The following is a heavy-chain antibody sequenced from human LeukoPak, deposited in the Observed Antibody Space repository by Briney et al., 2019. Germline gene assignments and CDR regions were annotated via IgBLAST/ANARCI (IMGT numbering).Heavy chain of an antibody. V-gene: IGHV4-34*01. J-gene: IGHJ4*02. CDR2: INHSGST. CDR3: ARVGVGATTIRRAYFDY. Sequence: SETLSPTCAVYGGSFSGYYWSWIRQPPGKGLEWIGEINHSGSTNYNPSLKSRVTISVDTSKNQFSLKLSSVTAADTAVYYCARVGVGATTIRRAYFDYWGQGTLVTVSS. CDR1: GGSFSGYY. D-gene: IGHD1-26*01.